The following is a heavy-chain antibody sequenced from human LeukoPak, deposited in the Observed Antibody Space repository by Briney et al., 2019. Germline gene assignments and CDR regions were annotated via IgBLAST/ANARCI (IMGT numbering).Heavy chain of an antibody. CDR1: GFTFSSYG. D-gene: IGHD6-19*01. Sequence: GGSLRLSCAASGFTFSSYGMHWVRQAPGKGLEWVAVISYDGSNKYYADSVKGRFTISRDNSKNTLHLQMNSLRAEDTAVYYCAKGEDSSGWYLGYWGQGTLVTVSS. J-gene: IGHJ4*02. V-gene: IGHV3-30*18. CDR3: AKGEDSSGWYLGY. CDR2: ISYDGSNK.